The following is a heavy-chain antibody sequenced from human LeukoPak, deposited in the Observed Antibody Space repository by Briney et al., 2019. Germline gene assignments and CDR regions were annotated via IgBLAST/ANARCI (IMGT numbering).Heavy chain of an antibody. Sequence: SETLSLTCPVSGGSVSSGTYYWSWIRQPPGKGLEWIGYIYYSGGPNYNPSLKSRVTMSVDTSKNQFSLKLSSVTAADTAVYYCARDRGVIVGTARDHYFDYWGQGTLVTVSS. V-gene: IGHV4-61*01. D-gene: IGHD1-26*01. J-gene: IGHJ4*02. CDR2: IYYSGGP. CDR3: ARDRGVIVGTARDHYFDY. CDR1: GGSVSSGTYY.